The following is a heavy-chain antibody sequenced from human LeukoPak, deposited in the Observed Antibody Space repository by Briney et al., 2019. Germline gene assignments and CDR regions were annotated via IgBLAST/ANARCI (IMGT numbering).Heavy chain of an antibody. Sequence: SQTLSLTCAVSGGSISSGGYSWSWIRQPPGKGLEWIGYIYHSGSTYYNPSLKSRVTISVDRSKNQFSLKLGSVTAADTAVYYCARGVTGRLNYWGQGTLVTVSS. CDR2: IYHSGST. CDR1: GGSISSGGYS. CDR3: ARGVTGRLNY. D-gene: IGHD1-1*01. V-gene: IGHV4-30-2*01. J-gene: IGHJ4*02.